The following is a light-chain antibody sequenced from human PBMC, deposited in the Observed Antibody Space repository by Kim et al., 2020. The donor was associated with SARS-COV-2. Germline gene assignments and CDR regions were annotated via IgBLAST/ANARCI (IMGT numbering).Light chain of an antibody. J-gene: IGLJ2*01. V-gene: IGLV3-19*01. Sequence: AFVQTVRITCQGDGLRSYCASWYKPKPGQAPVLVIYGKNNRPSGIPDRFSGSSSGNTASLTISVAQAEDEADYYCNSRDSSGNLLVFGGGTQLTVL. CDR1: GLRSYC. CDR2: GKN. CDR3: NSRDSSGNLLV.